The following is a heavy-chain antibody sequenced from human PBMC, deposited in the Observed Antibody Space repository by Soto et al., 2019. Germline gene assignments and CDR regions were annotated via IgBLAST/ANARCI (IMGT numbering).Heavy chain of an antibody. CDR1: GLTLNNYA. D-gene: IGHD1-1*01. CDR2: ISGTGGST. Sequence: PGGSLRLSCAASGLTLNNYALNWVRQAPGKGLEWVSSISGTGGSTFYAGSAKGRFTISRDNSKNTLFLKMTGLGAEDTAVYYCGKGNSKWGTGDAVDMWGQGTMVTV. V-gene: IGHV3-23*01. J-gene: IGHJ3*02. CDR3: GKGNSKWGTGDAVDM.